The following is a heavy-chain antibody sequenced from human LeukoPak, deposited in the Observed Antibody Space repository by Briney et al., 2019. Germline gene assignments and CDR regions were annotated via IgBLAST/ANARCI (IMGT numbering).Heavy chain of an antibody. CDR2: ISYDGSNK. V-gene: IGHV3-30*18. Sequence: GSSLRLSCAASGFTFSSYGMHWVRQARGKGLEGVAVISYDGSNKYYADSVKGRFTISRDNSKNTLYLQMNSLRAEDTAVYYCAKDYTGTQDYWGQGTLVTVSS. CDR1: GFTFSSYG. CDR3: AKDYTGTQDY. J-gene: IGHJ4*02.